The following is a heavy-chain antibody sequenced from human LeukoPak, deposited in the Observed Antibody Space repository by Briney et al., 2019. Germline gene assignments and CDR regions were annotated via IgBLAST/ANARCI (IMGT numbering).Heavy chain of an antibody. J-gene: IGHJ3*01. CDR1: GFTFSTYG. D-gene: IGHD6-19*01. Sequence: GRSLRLSCAASGFTFSTYGMHWVRQAPGKGLEWVAVTAFNGSNNDYVTSYANSVKGRFTISRDNSKNTLYLQMSSLRAEGTAVYYCARDGGSGWRGTVRFWGQGTMLIVSS. V-gene: IGHV3-30*03. CDR3: ARDGGSGWRGTVRF. CDR2: TAFNGSNNDYVT.